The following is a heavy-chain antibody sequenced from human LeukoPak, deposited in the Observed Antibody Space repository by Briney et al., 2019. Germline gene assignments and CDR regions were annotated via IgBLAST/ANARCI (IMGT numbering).Heavy chain of an antibody. Sequence: GGSLRLSCAASGFTFSSYGMHWVRQAPGKGLEWVAVISYDGSNKYYADSVKGRFTISRDSSKNTLYLQMNSLRAEDTAVYYCAKDKGRYCGGDCPPSPDYWGQGTLVTVSS. V-gene: IGHV3-30*18. D-gene: IGHD2-21*02. CDR3: AKDKGRYCGGDCPPSPDY. CDR2: ISYDGSNK. CDR1: GFTFSSYG. J-gene: IGHJ4*02.